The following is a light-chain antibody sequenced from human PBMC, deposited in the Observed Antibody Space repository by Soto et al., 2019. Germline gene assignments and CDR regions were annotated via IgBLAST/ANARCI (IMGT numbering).Light chain of an antibody. Sequence: EIVLTQSPATLSLSPGERATLSCRASQSVRNNYLAWYQQKPGQAPRLLIYAASSRATGIPDRFSGSGSGTDFXLXXSRXXPEXXAVYYCQHYDKSPLYTFGQGTKLEIK. V-gene: IGKV3-20*01. J-gene: IGKJ2*01. CDR2: AAS. CDR1: QSVRNNY. CDR3: QHYDKSPLYT.